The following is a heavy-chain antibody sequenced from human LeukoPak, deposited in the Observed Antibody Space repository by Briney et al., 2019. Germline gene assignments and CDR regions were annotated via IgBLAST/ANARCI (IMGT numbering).Heavy chain of an antibody. CDR2: IYYSGST. J-gene: IGHJ4*02. D-gene: IGHD6-6*01. CDR3: ARVSYPHPYSSSPSGGYFDY. V-gene: IGHV4-59*01. CDR1: GGSISSYY. Sequence: SSETLSLTCTVSGGSISSYYWSWIRQPPGKGLEWIGYIYYSGSTNYNPSLKSRVTISVDTSKNQFSLKLSSVTAADTAVYYCARVSYPHPYSSSPSGGYFDYWGQGTLVTVSS.